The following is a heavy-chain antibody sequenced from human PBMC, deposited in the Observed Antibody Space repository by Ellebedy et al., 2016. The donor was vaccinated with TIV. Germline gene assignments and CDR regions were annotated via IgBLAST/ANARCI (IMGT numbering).Heavy chain of an antibody. J-gene: IGHJ5*02. V-gene: IGHV3-49*03. Sequence: PGGSLRLSCTASGFTFGDYAVSWFRQAPGKGLVWVGFLRSKVYGGTTEYAASVKGRFTISRDDSKSIAYLQMNILKTEDTAVYYCTTYYDSSGYRFDPWGQGTLVTVSS. CDR1: GFTFGDYA. D-gene: IGHD3-22*01. CDR2: LRSKVYGGTT. CDR3: TTYYDSSGYRFDP.